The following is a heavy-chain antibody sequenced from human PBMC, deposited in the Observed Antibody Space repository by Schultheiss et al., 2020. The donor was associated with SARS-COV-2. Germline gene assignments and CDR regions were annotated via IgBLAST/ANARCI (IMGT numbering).Heavy chain of an antibody. J-gene: IGHJ4*02. V-gene: IGHV3-30*01. CDR2: ISYDGSNK. D-gene: IGHD3-16*01. Sequence: GGSLRLSCAASGFTVSSNYMSWVRQAPGKGLEWVAVISYDGSNKYYADSVKGRFTISRDNSKNTLYLQMNSLRAEDTAVYYCARGRIMITFGGVTPLGYWGQGTLVTVSS. CDR3: ARGRIMITFGGVTPLGY. CDR1: GFTVSSNY.